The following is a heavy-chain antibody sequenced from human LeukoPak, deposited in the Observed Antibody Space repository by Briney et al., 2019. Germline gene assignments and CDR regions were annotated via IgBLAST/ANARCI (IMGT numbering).Heavy chain of an antibody. Sequence: SVKVSCKASGGTFSSYAISWVRQAPGQGLAWMGRIIPILGIANYAQKFQGRVTITADKSTSTAYMELSSLRSEDTAVYYCARTYYYGSGSYYYGMDVWGQGTTVTVSS. CDR3: ARTYYYGSGSYYYGMDV. J-gene: IGHJ6*02. D-gene: IGHD3-10*01. CDR2: IIPILGIA. CDR1: GGTFSSYA. V-gene: IGHV1-69*04.